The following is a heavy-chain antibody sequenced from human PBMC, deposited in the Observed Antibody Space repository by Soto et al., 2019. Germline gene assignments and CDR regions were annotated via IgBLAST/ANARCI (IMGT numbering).Heavy chain of an antibody. Sequence: EVQLVESGGGLVQPGGSLRLSCAASGFTFSSYGMNWVRQAPGKGLEWVSYISSTISSIYYADSVKGRFTISRDNAKNSLYQQMNSLRAEDTAVYYCARPLGYSSGSDAFDIWGQGTMVTVSS. J-gene: IGHJ3*02. V-gene: IGHV3-48*01. CDR1: GFTFSSYG. CDR3: ARPLGYSSGSDAFDI. CDR2: ISSTISSI. D-gene: IGHD6-19*01.